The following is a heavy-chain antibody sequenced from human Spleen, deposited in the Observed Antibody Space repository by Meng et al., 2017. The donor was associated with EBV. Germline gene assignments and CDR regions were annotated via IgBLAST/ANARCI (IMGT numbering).Heavy chain of an antibody. Sequence: QVHLVRCGVEVKKPGASVKVSCKASGYAFSAFNIYWVRPAPGQGPEWMGRIHPGSGVSIYAQKFQGRVSLTRDTSISTTYLELTSLTSDDTAIYYCVRDQVGSSWDYWGQGTVVTVSS. D-gene: IGHD6-13*01. CDR3: VRDQVGSSWDY. CDR1: GYAFSAFN. J-gene: IGHJ4*02. V-gene: IGHV1-2*06. CDR2: IHPGSGVS.